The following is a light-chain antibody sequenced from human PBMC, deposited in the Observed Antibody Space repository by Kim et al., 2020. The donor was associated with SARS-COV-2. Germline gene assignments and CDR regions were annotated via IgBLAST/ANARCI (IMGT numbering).Light chain of an antibody. J-gene: IGLJ3*02. Sequence: ATVTLANGSSTGAVTRAHFPHWSQHKPGQAPNTQIYDITARHSLTPARFSGSLLGDKAALTLSGAQHEDEAYYYCSLCYSGVRVFGGGTQLTVL. CDR1: TGAVTRAHF. CDR2: DIT. CDR3: SLCYSGVRV. V-gene: IGLV7-46*01.